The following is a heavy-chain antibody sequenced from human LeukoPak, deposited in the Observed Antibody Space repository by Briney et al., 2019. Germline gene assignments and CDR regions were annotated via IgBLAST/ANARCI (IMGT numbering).Heavy chain of an antibody. Sequence: GESLKISCKGSGYSFTNYWIGWVRQMPGKGLEWMGIIYPGDSDTRYSPSFQGQVTISADKSISTAYLQWSSLKASDTAMYYCARLPGITVTKNLFDYWGQGTLVTVSS. CDR2: IYPGDSDT. CDR1: GYSFTNYW. J-gene: IGHJ4*02. D-gene: IGHD4-17*01. CDR3: ARLPGITVTKNLFDY. V-gene: IGHV5-51*01.